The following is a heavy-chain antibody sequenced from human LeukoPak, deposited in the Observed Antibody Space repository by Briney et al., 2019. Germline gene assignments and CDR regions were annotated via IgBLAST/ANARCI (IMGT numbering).Heavy chain of an antibody. CDR2: IYYSGST. V-gene: IGHV4-30-4*01. CDR1: GGSISSGDYY. J-gene: IGHJ6*04. Sequence: SETLSLTCTVSGGSISSGDYYWTWIRQPPGRGLEWNGYIYYSGSTYYNPSLKSRVTISEDTSKNQFSLKLSSVTAADTAVYYCARGYCSGGSCYRYGMDVWGKGTTVTVSS. CDR3: ARGYCSGGSCYRYGMDV. D-gene: IGHD2-15*01.